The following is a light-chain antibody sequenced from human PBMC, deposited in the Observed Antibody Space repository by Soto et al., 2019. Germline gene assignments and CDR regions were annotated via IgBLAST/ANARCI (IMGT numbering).Light chain of an antibody. V-gene: IGKV1D-12*01. Sequence: DIQMTQSPSSVSASVGDRVTITCRASQGIGKWLAWYQKKPGTAPKLLIYAASTLQSGVPSRFSGSGSGTDFTLTISTLQSEDFATYYCQQGNSFPLTFGGGTKVEIK. CDR1: QGIGKW. J-gene: IGKJ4*01. CDR2: AAS. CDR3: QQGNSFPLT.